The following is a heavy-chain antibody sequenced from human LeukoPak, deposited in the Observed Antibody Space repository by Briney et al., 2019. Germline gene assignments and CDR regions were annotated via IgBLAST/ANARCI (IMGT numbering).Heavy chain of an antibody. Sequence: SQTLSLTCTVSGGSISSGSHYWTWIRQPAGKGLEWIGYIHYSGSANYNPSLKSRVSISVDTSKTQFSLKLSSVTAADTAVYYCARGHQGGWDALFGYWGQGTLVTVSS. CDR3: ARGHQGGWDALFGY. CDR1: GGSISSGSHY. J-gene: IGHJ4*02. V-gene: IGHV4-61*09. D-gene: IGHD6-19*01. CDR2: IHYSGSA.